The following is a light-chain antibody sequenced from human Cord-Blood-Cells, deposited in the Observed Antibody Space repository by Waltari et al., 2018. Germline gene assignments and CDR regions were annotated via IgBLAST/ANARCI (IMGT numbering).Light chain of an antibody. CDR2: AAS. J-gene: IGKJ5*01. Sequence: DIQMTQSPSSLSASVGDRVTITCSASQSISSYLNRYQQKPGNAPKLLIYAASSLQSGVPSRFGGRGSGTDFTLTISSLQPEDFATYYCQQSYSTPITFGQGTRLEIK. V-gene: IGKV1-39*01. CDR1: QSISSY. CDR3: QQSYSTPIT.